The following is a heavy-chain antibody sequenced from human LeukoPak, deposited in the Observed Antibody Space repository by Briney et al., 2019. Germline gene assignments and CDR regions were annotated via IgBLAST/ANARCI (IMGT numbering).Heavy chain of an antibody. CDR2: IYYSGST. V-gene: IGHV4-39*01. Sequence: PSETLSLTCTVSGGSISSSSYYWGWIRQPPGKGLEWIGSIYYSGSTYYNPPLKSRVTISVDTSKNQFSLKLSSVTAADTAVYYCARRRMAAADYFDYWGQGTLVTVSS. J-gene: IGHJ4*02. CDR1: GGSISSSSYY. D-gene: IGHD6-13*01. CDR3: ARRRMAAADYFDY.